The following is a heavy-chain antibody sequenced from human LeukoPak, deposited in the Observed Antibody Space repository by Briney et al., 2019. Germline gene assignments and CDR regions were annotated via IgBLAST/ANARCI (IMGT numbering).Heavy chain of an antibody. Sequence: PSETLSLTCTVSGGSISSYYWSWIQQPPGKGLEWIGYIYYSGSTNYNPSLKSRVTISVDTSKNQFSLKLSSVTAADTAVYYCARVPTEYWFDPWGQGTLVTVSS. D-gene: IGHD4-11*01. J-gene: IGHJ5*02. CDR2: IYYSGST. CDR3: ARVPTEYWFDP. V-gene: IGHV4-59*01. CDR1: GGSISSYY.